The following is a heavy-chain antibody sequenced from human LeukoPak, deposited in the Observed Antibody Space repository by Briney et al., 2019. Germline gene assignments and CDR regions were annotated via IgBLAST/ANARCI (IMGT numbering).Heavy chain of an antibody. D-gene: IGHD3-22*01. Sequence: SVKVSCKASGGTFSSYAISWVRQAPGQGLEWVGRIIPILGIANYAQKFQGRVTITADKSTSTAYMELSSLRSEDTAVYYCANQYPNYYDSSGYSPPGYWGQGTLVTVSS. CDR3: ANQYPNYYDSSGYSPPGY. J-gene: IGHJ4*02. CDR2: IIPILGIA. V-gene: IGHV1-69*04. CDR1: GGTFSSYA.